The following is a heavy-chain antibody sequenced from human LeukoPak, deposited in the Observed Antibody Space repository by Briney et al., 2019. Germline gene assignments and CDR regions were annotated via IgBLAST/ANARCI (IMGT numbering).Heavy chain of an antibody. CDR1: GFTFSSYG. V-gene: IGHV3-30*02. CDR2: IRYDGSNK. Sequence: GGSLRLSCAASGFTFSSYGMHWVRQAPGKGLEWVAFIRYDGSNKYYADSVKGRFTISRDNSKNTLSLQMNSLKTEDTAVYYCTTHRPNYDFWSGYYNWGQGTLVTVSS. CDR3: TTHRPNYDFWSGYYN. J-gene: IGHJ4*02. D-gene: IGHD3-3*01.